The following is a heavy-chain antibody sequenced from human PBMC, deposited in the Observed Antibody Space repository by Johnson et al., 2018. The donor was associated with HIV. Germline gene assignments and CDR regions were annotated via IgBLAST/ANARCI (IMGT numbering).Heavy chain of an antibody. CDR3: STDQAGDYVWGSYRYAFDI. CDR1: GFTFSSAW. J-gene: IGHJ3*02. D-gene: IGHD3-16*02. V-gene: IGHV3-15*01. Sequence: VQLVESGGGLVKPGGSLRLSCAASGFTFSSAWMSWVRQAPGKGLEWVGRIKSKTDGGTTDYAAPVTGRFTISRDDSKNALFLQMNSLKTEDTAVYFCSTDQAGDYVWGSYRYAFDIWAQGTKVTVSS. CDR2: IKSKTDGGTT.